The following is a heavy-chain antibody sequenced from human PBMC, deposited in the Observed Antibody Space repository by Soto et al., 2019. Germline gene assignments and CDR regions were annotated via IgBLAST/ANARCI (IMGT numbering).Heavy chain of an antibody. Sequence: SETLSLTCTVSDGSISTYYCNWIRQPAGKGLEWIGRIDASGSTDYDPSLKSRVTMSVDTSKNQFSLRLSSVTAADTAVYYCARGGHDFWSGQFDYWGQGAQVTVSS. D-gene: IGHD3-3*01. CDR2: IDASGST. CDR3: ARGGHDFWSGQFDY. V-gene: IGHV4-4*07. CDR1: DGSISTYY. J-gene: IGHJ4*02.